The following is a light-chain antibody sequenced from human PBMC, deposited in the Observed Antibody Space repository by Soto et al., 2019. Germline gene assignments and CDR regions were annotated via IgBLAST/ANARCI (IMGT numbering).Light chain of an antibody. V-gene: IGLV2-14*01. CDR1: SSDVGNYKY. J-gene: IGLJ1*01. Sequence: QSALTQPASVSGSPGQSITISCTGTSSDVGNYKYVSWYQQHPGKAPKLMIYEVSNRPSGVSNRFSGSKSGNTASLTISGLQAEDETDSYCFSYTSRGTYGFGTGTKVTVL. CDR3: FSYTSRGTYG. CDR2: EVS.